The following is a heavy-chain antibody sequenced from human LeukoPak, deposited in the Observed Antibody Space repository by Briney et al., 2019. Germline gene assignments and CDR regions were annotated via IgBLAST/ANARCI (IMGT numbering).Heavy chain of an antibody. D-gene: IGHD5-18*01. CDR2: IKQDGSEK. CDR3: ARDRRGYSYGYSRRGMDV. V-gene: IGHV3-7*01. CDR1: GFSFSNSW. J-gene: IGHJ6*02. Sequence: SGGSLRLSCSASGFSFSNSWMTWVRQAPGKGLEWVANIKQDGSEKYYVDSVKGRFTISRDNAKNSLYLQMNSLRAEDTAVYYCARDRRGYSYGYSRRGMDVWGQGTTVTVSS.